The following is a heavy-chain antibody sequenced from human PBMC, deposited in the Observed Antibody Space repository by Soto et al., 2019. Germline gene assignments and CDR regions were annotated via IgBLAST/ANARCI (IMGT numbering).Heavy chain of an antibody. CDR1: GYTFTSYA. D-gene: IGHD1-26*01. J-gene: IGHJ4*02. CDR2: INGGNGNT. Sequence: ASVKVSCKGSGYTFTSYAIHWVRQAPGQSLEWMGWINGGNGNTKYSQNFQGRVTMTRDTSASTAYMELSSLTSEDTAVYYCARTFSGTYALDYWGQGTLVTVSS. CDR3: ARTFSGTYALDY. V-gene: IGHV1-3*01.